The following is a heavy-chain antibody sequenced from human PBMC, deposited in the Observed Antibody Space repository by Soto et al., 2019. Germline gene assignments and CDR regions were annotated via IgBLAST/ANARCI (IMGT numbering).Heavy chain of an antibody. Sequence: QLQLQESGPGLVKPSETLSLTCTVSGGSISSSSYYWGWIRQPPGKGLEWIGSIYYSGSTYYNPSLXGXAXTXXDTSKNQFSLELSSVAAAATAVYYRATVWFGESQHWGQGTLVTVSS. J-gene: IGHJ1*01. D-gene: IGHD3-10*01. V-gene: IGHV4-39*01. CDR2: IYYSGST. CDR1: GGSISSSSYY. CDR3: ATVWFGESQH.